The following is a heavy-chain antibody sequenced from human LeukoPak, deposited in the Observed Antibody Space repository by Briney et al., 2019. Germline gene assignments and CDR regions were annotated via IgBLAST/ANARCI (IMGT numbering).Heavy chain of an antibody. V-gene: IGHV3-48*01. CDR3: ARVSSDTKDIVVVGEGPDY. CDR2: INHNGEAI. J-gene: IGHJ4*02. D-gene: IGHD2-2*01. CDR1: GFPFRNYA. Sequence: PGGSLRLSCAASGFPFRNYAMSWVRQAPGKGLEWVSYINHNGEAIYYADSVKGRFTISRDNSKNTLYLQMNSLRAEDTAVYYCARVSSDTKDIVVVGEGPDYWGQGTLVTVSS.